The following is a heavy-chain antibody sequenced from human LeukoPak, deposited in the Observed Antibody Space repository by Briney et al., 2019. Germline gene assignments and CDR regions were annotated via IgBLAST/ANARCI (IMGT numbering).Heavy chain of an antibody. Sequence: GGSLRLSCAASGSTFSSYGMHWVRQAPGKGLEWVTVISYDGSNKYYADSVKGRFTISRDNSKNTLYLQMNSLRAEDTAVYYCAKDAVGATAYYFDYWGQGTLVTVSS. V-gene: IGHV3-30*18. D-gene: IGHD1-26*01. CDR1: GSTFSSYG. CDR2: ISYDGSNK. CDR3: AKDAVGATAYYFDY. J-gene: IGHJ4*02.